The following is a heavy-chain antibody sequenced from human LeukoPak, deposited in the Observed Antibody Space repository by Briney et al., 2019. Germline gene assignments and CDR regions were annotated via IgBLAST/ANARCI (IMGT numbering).Heavy chain of an antibody. CDR1: GYSISSGYY. CDR3: ARVGGYGYGNYYFNY. J-gene: IGHJ4*02. V-gene: IGHV4-38-2*01. Sequence: SETLSLPCAVSGYSISSGYYWGWIRQSPGKGLDWIGSISHSGSTYYNPSLRSRVTISIDTSKNQFSLRLSSVTATDTAVYYCARVGGYGYGNYYFNYWGQGTLVTVSS. D-gene: IGHD5-18*01. CDR2: ISHSGST.